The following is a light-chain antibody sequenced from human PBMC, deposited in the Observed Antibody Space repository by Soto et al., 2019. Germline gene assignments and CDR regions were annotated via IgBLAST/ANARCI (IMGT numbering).Light chain of an antibody. J-gene: IGKJ3*01. Sequence: DIQMTQSRSSLYASVGDRVIITCRASQGISNYLAWYQQKPGKVPKLLIYAASTLQSGVPSRFSGSGSGTDFPLTISSLQPEDVATYYCEKYNSAPPFTFGPGTKVDIK. V-gene: IGKV1-27*01. CDR1: QGISNY. CDR2: AAS. CDR3: EKYNSAPPFT.